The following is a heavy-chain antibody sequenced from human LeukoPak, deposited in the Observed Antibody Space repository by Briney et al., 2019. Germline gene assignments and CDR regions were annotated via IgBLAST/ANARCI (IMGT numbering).Heavy chain of an antibody. CDR2: INPSGGST. Sequence: ASVKVSCKASGYTFTSYYMHWVRQAPGQGFEWMGIINPSGGSTSYAQKFQGRVTMTRDTSTSTVYMELSSLRSEDTAVYYCATTRLNYDFWSGYSFDYWGQGTLVTVSS. V-gene: IGHV1-46*01. CDR3: ATTRLNYDFWSGYSFDY. J-gene: IGHJ4*02. CDR1: GYTFTSYY. D-gene: IGHD3-3*01.